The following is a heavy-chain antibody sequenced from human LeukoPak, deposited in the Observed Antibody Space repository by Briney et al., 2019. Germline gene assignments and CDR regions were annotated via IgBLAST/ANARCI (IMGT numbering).Heavy chain of an antibody. CDR2: INHSGST. CDR3: AMSDVLRFYYFDY. D-gene: IGHD3-3*01. CDR1: GGSFSGYY. Sequence: SETLSLTCAVYGGSFSGYYWSWIRQPPGKGLEWIGEINHSGSTNYNPSLKSRVTISVDTSKNQFSLKLSSVTAADTAVYYCAMSDVLRFYYFDYWGQGTLVTVSS. J-gene: IGHJ4*02. V-gene: IGHV4-34*01.